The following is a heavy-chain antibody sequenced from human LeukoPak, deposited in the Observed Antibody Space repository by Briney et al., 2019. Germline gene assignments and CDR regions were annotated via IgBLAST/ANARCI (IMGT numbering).Heavy chain of an antibody. Sequence: ASVKVSCKASGYTFTGYYMHWVRQAPGQGLEWMGWINPNSGGTNYAQKFQGRVTMTRDTSISTAYMELSRLRSDDTAVYYCARDLREYSTLRFDYWGQGTLVTVSS. V-gene: IGHV1-2*02. D-gene: IGHD5-18*01. CDR3: ARDLREYSTLRFDY. CDR2: INPNSGGT. J-gene: IGHJ4*02. CDR1: GYTFTGYY.